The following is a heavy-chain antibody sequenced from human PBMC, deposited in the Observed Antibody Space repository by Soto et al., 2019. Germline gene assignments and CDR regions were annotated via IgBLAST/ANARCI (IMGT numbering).Heavy chain of an antibody. CDR2: INAGNGNT. Sequence: ASLKVSCKSSGYTFTSYAMHWVRQAPGQRLEWMGWINAGNGNTKYSQKFQGRVTITRDTSASTAYMELSSLRSEDTAVYYCARRVAQQLVRHYYYYGMDVWGQGTTVTVSS. CDR3: ARRVAQQLVRHYYYYGMDV. D-gene: IGHD6-13*01. CDR1: GYTFTSYA. V-gene: IGHV1-3*01. J-gene: IGHJ6*02.